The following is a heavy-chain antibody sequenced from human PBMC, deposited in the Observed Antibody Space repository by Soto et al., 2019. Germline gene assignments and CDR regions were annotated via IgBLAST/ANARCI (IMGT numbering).Heavy chain of an antibody. J-gene: IGHJ5*02. CDR2: TYFRSKWYN. CDR1: GDSVSSNTAS. CDR3: AKGDNLGPKTGYAFDP. D-gene: IGHD5-12*01. V-gene: IGHV6-1*01. Sequence: QTLSLTCAIAGDSVSSNTASWNWIRQSPSRGLEWLGRTYFRSKWYNDYAVSVKSRIIINPDTSNNQFSLQLNSVTPEDTAVYFCAKGDNLGPKTGYAFDPWGQGIMVTVS.